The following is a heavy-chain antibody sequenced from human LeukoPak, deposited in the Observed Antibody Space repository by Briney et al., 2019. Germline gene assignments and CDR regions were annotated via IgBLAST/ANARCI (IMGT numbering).Heavy chain of an antibody. CDR2: IYYSGST. Sequence: SETLSLTCTVSGGSISSYYWSWIRQPPGKGLEWIGYIYYSGSTNYNPSLKSRVTISVDTSKNQFSLKLSSVTAADTAVYYCARLSTDVDYYYYGMDVWGQGTTVTVSS. CDR1: GGSISSYY. V-gene: IGHV4-59*01. CDR3: ARLSTDVDYYYYGMDV. J-gene: IGHJ6*02.